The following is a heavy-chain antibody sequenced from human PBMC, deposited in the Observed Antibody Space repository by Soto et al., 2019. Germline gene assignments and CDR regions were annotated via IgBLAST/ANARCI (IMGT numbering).Heavy chain of an antibody. V-gene: IGHV3-23*01. D-gene: IGHD1-1*01. Sequence: GGSLRLSCAASGFTFSIYAMSWVRQAPGKGLEWVSAISGSGGSTYYADSVKGRFTISRDNSKNTLYLQMNSLGAEDTAVYYCAKDRGYNWNQHFWGQGTLVTVSS. J-gene: IGHJ4*02. CDR2: ISGSGGST. CDR1: GFTFSIYA. CDR3: AKDRGYNWNQHF.